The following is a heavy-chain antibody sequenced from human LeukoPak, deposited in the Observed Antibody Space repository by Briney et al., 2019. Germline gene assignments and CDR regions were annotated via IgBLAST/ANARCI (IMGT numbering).Heavy chain of an antibody. D-gene: IGHD3-22*01. CDR2: ISYDGSNK. CDR1: GFTFSSYG. J-gene: IGHJ4*02. CDR3: AKADSSGYGYVDY. Sequence: GRSLRLSCAASGFTFSSYGMHWVRQAPGKGLEWVAVISYDGSNKYYADSVKGRFTISRDNSKNTLYLEMNSLREEDTAVYYCAKADSSGYGYVDYWGQGTLVTVSS. V-gene: IGHV3-30*18.